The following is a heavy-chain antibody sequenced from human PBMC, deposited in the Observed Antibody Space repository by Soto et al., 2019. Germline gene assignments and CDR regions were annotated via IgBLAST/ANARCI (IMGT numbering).Heavy chain of an antibody. Sequence: QVQLVESGGGVVQPGRSLRLSCAASGFTFSSYGMHWVRQAPGKGLEWVAVIWYDGSNKYYADSVKGRFTISRDNSKNTLYLQMNSLRAEDTAVHYCAGDYCSGGSCTLELDYWGQGTLVTVSS. CDR1: GFTFSSYG. V-gene: IGHV3-33*01. D-gene: IGHD2-15*01. CDR2: IWYDGSNK. J-gene: IGHJ4*02. CDR3: AGDYCSGGSCTLELDY.